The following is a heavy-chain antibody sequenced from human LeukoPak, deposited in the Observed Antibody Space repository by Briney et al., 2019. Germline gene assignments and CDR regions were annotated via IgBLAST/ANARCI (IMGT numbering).Heavy chain of an antibody. CDR1: GFTFSSYA. CDR3: ARDRGYSGLDAFDI. Sequence: SLRLSSAASGFTFSSYAMHWVRQAPPKVLEWVAFISYDVSNKYYADSVKCRFTISRDNSQNTLYMQMNSLRGEDTAVYYCARDRGYSGLDAFDIWGQGTMVTVSS. D-gene: IGHD5-12*01. CDR2: ISYDVSNK. J-gene: IGHJ3*02. V-gene: IGHV3-30*04.